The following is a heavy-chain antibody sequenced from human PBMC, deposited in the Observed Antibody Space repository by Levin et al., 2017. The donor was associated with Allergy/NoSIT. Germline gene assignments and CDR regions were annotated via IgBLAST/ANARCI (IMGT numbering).Heavy chain of an antibody. J-gene: IGHJ3*02. CDR2: VDGSGGRT. V-gene: IGHV3-23*01. D-gene: IGHD3-10*01. Sequence: PGESLKISCAASGFTFSRFAMSWVRQAPGKGLEWVSAVDGSGGRTYYAHSVKGRFTISRDNSKNTLFLQMNSLRAEDTAVYYCAKSDGSGSFAFDIWGQGTMITVSS. CDR1: GFTFSRFA. CDR3: AKSDGSGSFAFDI.